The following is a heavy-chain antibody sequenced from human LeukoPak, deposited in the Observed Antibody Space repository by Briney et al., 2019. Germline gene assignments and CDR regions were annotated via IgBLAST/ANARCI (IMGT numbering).Heavy chain of an antibody. J-gene: IGHJ4*02. CDR2: MYYSGST. CDR1: GGSITDYY. D-gene: IGHD1-26*01. Sequence: SETLSLTCTVSGGSITDYYWSWIRHSSGKGLEWIGYMYYSGSTNYNPSLKSRVTISVDTSKNQFSLKLISVTAADTAVYYCARSRGYFEYWGQGTLVTVSS. V-gene: IGHV4-59*01. CDR3: ARSRGYFEY.